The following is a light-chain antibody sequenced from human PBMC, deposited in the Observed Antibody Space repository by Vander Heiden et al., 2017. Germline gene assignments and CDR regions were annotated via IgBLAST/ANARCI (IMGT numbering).Light chain of an antibody. Sequence: EIVLTQSPGTLSLSPGERATLSCRADQSVSSSYLAWYQQKPGQAPRLLIYGTSSRATGIPDRFSGSGSGTDFILTISRLEPEDFAVYFCQQYERSPTWTFGLGTKVEI. J-gene: IGKJ1*01. CDR1: QSVSSSY. V-gene: IGKV3-20*01. CDR3: QQYERSPTWT. CDR2: GTS.